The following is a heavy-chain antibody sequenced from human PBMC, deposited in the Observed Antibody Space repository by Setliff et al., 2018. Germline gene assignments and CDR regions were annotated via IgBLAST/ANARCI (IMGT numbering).Heavy chain of an antibody. J-gene: IGHJ5*02. V-gene: IGHV3-21*01. CDR3: AGSRAWIPFLES. CDR2: LSSANNYI. CDR1: GLTFSHAW. D-gene: IGHD3-3*01. Sequence: GGSLRLSCAASGLTFSHAWMTWVRQAPGKGLEWVSSLSSANNYIVYADSVKGRFTIPRDNAKSSLYLQMNSLSAEDTAIYYCAGSRAWIPFLESWGQGTLVTVSS.